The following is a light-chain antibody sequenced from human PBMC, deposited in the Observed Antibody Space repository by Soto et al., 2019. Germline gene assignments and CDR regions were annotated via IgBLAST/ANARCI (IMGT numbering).Light chain of an antibody. J-gene: IGLJ2*01. CDR3: SSYTSSSTVL. CDR1: SSDIGGYNY. V-gene: IGLV2-14*01. Sequence: QSALTQPASVSGSPGQSIIISCTGTSSDIGGYNYVSWYQQHPGKAPKFMIYEVTNRPSGVSNRFSGSKSGNTASLTISGLQAEDEADYYCSSYTSSSTVLFGGGTKVTVL. CDR2: EVT.